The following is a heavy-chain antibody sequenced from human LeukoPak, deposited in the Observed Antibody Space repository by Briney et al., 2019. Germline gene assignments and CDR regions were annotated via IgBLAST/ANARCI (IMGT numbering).Heavy chain of an antibody. CDR3: TTDPRNGYYFDY. J-gene: IGHJ4*02. D-gene: IGHD1-1*01. V-gene: IGHV3-15*01. CDR1: GFTFSNAW. CDR2: IKSKTDGGTT. Sequence: SGGSLRLSCAASGFTFSNAWMSWVRQAPGKGLEWIGRIKSKTDGGTTDYAAPVKGRFTILRDDSTDTLYLQLNSLKTEDTAIYYCTTDPRNGYYFDYWGQGTLVTVSS.